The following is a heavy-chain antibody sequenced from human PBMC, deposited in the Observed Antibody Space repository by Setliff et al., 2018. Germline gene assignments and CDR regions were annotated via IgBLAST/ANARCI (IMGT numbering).Heavy chain of an antibody. Sequence: HPGGSLRLSCAASGFTFSSSAMAWVRQAPGKGLEWVSAISSTITSTYYADSVKGRFTISRDNSKNTLYLQMSSLRAEDTAVYYCAKHGAYNDFLTGYNFYYDMDVWGQGTTVTVSS. CDR3: AKHGAYNDFLTGYNFYYDMDV. D-gene: IGHD3-9*01. J-gene: IGHJ6*02. CDR2: ISSTITST. V-gene: IGHV3-23*01. CDR1: GFTFSSSA.